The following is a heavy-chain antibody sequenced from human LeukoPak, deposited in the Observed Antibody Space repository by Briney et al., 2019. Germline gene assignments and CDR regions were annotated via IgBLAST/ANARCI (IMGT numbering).Heavy chain of an antibody. J-gene: IGHJ5*02. CDR3: ARHKGPHIIRGVLRNNWFDP. CDR2: IDHTGST. Sequence: PSETLSLTCSVSDDSISIYYRSWIRQPPGKGLEWIGYIDHTGSTNYNPSLNSRVTISRDTSKNHFSLELSSVTAADTAVYYCARHKGPHIIRGVLRNNWFDPWGQGTLVTVSS. D-gene: IGHD3-10*01. V-gene: IGHV4-59*08. CDR1: DDSISIYY.